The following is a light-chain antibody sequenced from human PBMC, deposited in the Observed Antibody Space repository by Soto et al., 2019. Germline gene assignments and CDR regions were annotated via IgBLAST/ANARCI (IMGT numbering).Light chain of an antibody. CDR2: EVS. CDR1: SSDVVGYHY. Sequence: QSALTQPASVSVSPGQSITISCTGTSSDVVGYHYVSWYQQHPGKAPKLMIYEVSNRPSGVSNRFSGSKSGNTASLTISGLQAEDEADYYYSSYTSSGTPYVFGTGTKLTVL. J-gene: IGLJ1*01. V-gene: IGLV2-14*01. CDR3: SSYTSSGTPYV.